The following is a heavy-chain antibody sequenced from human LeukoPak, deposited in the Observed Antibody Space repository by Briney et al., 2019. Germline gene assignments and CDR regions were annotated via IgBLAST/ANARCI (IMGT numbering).Heavy chain of an antibody. CDR1: GFTSNSYA. V-gene: IGHV3-23*01. CDR3: AGYSSSWSDYYYGMDV. J-gene: IGHJ6*02. CDR2: ISGGGGRT. D-gene: IGHD6-13*01. Sequence: GGSLRLSCAASGFTSNSYAMSWVRQAPGKGLEWVSTISGGGGRTWYADSVKGRFTISRDNSKNTLYLQMNSLRAEDTTVYYCAGYSSSWSDYYYGMDVWGQGTTVTVSS.